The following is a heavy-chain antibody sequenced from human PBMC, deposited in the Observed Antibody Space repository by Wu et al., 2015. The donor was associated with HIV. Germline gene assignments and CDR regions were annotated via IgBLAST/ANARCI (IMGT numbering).Heavy chain of an antibody. CDR2: INPNSGGT. CDR1: GYTFTNYY. J-gene: IGHJ4*02. D-gene: IGHD5-12*01. Sequence: QVQLVQSGAEVKKPGASVKVSCKASGYTFTNYYMHWVRQAPGQGLEWMGWINPNSGGTNYAQRFQGRVTMTRDASINTTYMELTRLRSDDTAVYYCARSHKWLRLRYEGNFDYWGQGTLVTVSS. CDR3: ARSHKWLRLRYEGNFDY. V-gene: IGHV1-2*02.